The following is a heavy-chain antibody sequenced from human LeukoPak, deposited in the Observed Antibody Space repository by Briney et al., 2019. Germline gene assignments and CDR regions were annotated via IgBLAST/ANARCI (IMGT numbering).Heavy chain of an antibody. D-gene: IGHD3-3*01. J-gene: IGHJ6*03. CDR2: IYYSGST. CDR3: ARGTYDFWSGSLWGYYYYYMDV. Sequence: SQTLSLTCTVSGGSISSGDYYWSWIRQPPGKGLEWIGYIYYSGSTYYSPSLKSRVTISVDTSKNQFSLKLSSVTAADTAVYYCARGTYDFWSGSLWGYYYYYMDVWGKGTTVTVSS. CDR1: GGSISSGDYY. V-gene: IGHV4-30-4*08.